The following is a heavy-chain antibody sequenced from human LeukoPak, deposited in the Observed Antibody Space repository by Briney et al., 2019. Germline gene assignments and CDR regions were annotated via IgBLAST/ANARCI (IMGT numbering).Heavy chain of an antibody. J-gene: IGHJ6*03. CDR1: GGSISSGSYY. D-gene: IGHD3-10*01. CDR3: ARGGYYYGSGSYLNYYYMDV. Sequence: SETLSLTCTVSGGSISSGSYYWSWIRQPPGKGLEWIGYIYYSGSTNYNPSLKSRVTISVDTSKNRFSLKLSSVTAADTAVYYCARGGYYYGSGSYLNYYYMDVWGKGTTVTISS. V-gene: IGHV4-61*01. CDR2: IYYSGST.